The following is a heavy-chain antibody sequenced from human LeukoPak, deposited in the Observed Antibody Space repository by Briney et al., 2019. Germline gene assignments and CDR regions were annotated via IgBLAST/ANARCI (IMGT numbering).Heavy chain of an antibody. Sequence: GGSLRLSCAASGFIFSNSWINWVRQAPGKGLEWVANINQDGSDQYYVDSVKGRFTISRDNAKNSLYLQMNSLRAEDTAVYYCAKARCSSTSRNEAYYFDYWGQGTLVTVSS. CDR2: INQDGSDQ. CDR1: GFIFSNSW. D-gene: IGHD2-2*01. V-gene: IGHV3-7*03. CDR3: AKARCSSTSRNEAYYFDY. J-gene: IGHJ4*02.